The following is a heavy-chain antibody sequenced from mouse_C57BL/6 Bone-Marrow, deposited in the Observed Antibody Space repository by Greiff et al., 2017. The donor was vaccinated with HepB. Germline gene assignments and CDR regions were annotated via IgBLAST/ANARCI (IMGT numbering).Heavy chain of an antibody. V-gene: IGHV1-19*01. D-gene: IGHD2-1*01. CDR1: GYTFTDYY. CDR3: AREGGFNYVAMDY. Sequence: VQLKQSGPVLVKPGASVKMSCKASGYTFTDYYMNWVKQSHGKSLEWIGVINPYNGGTSYNQKFKGKATLTVDKSSSTAYMALNSLTSEDSAVYYCAREGGFNYVAMDYWGQGTSVTVSS. CDR2: INPYNGGT. J-gene: IGHJ4*01.